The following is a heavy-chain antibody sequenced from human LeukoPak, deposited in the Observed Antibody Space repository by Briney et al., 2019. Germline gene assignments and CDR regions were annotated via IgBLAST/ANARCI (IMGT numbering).Heavy chain of an antibody. CDR2: ISPGDSDT. CDR3: ARHSSLLSHPTD. J-gene: IGHJ4*02. Sequence: GESLKISCKGSENSFTNYWIGWVRQMPGKGLEWMGIISPGDSDTRYSPSFQGQVTISADKSISTAYLQWSSLKASDTAMYYCARHSSLLSHPTDWGQGTLVTVSS. CDR1: ENSFTNYW. V-gene: IGHV5-51*01.